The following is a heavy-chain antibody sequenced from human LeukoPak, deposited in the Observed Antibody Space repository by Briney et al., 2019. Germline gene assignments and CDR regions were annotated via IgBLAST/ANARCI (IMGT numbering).Heavy chain of an antibody. J-gene: IGHJ4*02. CDR1: GGSISSYY. CDR2: IYYSGST. CDR3: ARRNPQYDYVWEMDC. V-gene: IGHV4-59*01. Sequence: SETLSLTCTVSGGSISSYYWSWIRQPRGKGLEWIGYIYYSGSTNYNPSLKSRVTISVDTSKNQFSLKLSSVTAADTAVYYCARRNPQYDYVWEMDCWGQGTLVTVSS. D-gene: IGHD3-16*01.